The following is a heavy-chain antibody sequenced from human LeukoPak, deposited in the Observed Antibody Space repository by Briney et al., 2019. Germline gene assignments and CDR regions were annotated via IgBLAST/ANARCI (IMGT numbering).Heavy chain of an antibody. CDR1: GFTFSSYA. CDR2: ISGSGGST. CDR3: ARALEYYDILTGLGL. Sequence: GGSLRLSCAASGFTFSSYAMSWVRQAPGKGLEWVSAISGSGGSTYYADSVKGRFTISRDNSKDTLFLQMNSLRAEDTAVYYCARALEYYDILTGLGLWGRGTLVTVSS. J-gene: IGHJ2*01. V-gene: IGHV3-23*01. D-gene: IGHD3-9*01.